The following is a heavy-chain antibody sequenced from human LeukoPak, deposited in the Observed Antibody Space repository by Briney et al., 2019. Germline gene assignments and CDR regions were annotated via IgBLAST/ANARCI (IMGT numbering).Heavy chain of an antibody. V-gene: IGHV4-59*01. D-gene: IGHD5-18*01. CDR1: GDSITSYY. J-gene: IGHJ4*02. Sequence: KPSETLSLTCSVFGDSITSYYWNWIRQPPGKALEWIGYISYSGSTNYNPSLKSRVTMSSYTSKNQFSLKLKSVTAADTAVYYCARLGAAMAPDYWGQGTLVTVSS. CDR3: ARLGAAMAPDY. CDR2: ISYSGST.